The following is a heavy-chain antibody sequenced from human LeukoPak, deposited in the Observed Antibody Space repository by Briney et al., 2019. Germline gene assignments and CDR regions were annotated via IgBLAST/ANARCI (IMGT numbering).Heavy chain of an antibody. CDR2: ISSSSSTI. J-gene: IGHJ5*02. CDR1: GFTFSTYS. Sequence: GGSLRLSCAASGFTFSTYSMNWVRQAPGKGLEWVSYISSSSSTIYYADSVKGRFTISRDNAKNSLYLQMNSLRAEDTAVYYCARDLITMVRGVIGAWGQGTLVTVSS. D-gene: IGHD3-10*01. V-gene: IGHV3-48*04. CDR3: ARDLITMVRGVIGA.